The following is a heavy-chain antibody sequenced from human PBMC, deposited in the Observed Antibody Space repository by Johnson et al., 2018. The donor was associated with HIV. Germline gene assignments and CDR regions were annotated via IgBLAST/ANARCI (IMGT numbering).Heavy chain of an antibody. D-gene: IGHD1-26*01. J-gene: IGHJ3*02. CDR2: IYSGGST. Sequence: VQLVESGGGLVKPGGSLRLSCAASGFTFSDYYMSWVRQAPGKGLEWVSVIYSGGSTYYADSVKGRFTISRDNSKNTLSLQMNSLRAEDTAVYYCAREGGATPAFDIWGQGTMVTVSS. CDR1: GFTFSDYY. CDR3: AREGGATPAFDI. V-gene: IGHV3-66*01.